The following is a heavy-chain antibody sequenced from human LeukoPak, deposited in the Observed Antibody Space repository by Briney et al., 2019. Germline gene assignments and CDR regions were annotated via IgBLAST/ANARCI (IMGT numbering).Heavy chain of an antibody. J-gene: IGHJ3*02. CDR2: INTNTGNP. Sequence: GASVKVSCKASGGTFSSYGISWVRQAPGQGLEWMGGINTNTGNPTYAQGFTGRFVFSLDTSVSTAYLQISSLKAEDTAVYYCARESVVLWISDDGDAFDIWGQGTMVTVSS. CDR1: GGTFSSYG. V-gene: IGHV7-4-1*02. CDR3: ARESVVLWISDDGDAFDI. D-gene: IGHD2-2*01.